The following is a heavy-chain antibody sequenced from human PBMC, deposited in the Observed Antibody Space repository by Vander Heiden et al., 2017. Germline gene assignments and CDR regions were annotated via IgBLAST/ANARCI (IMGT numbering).Heavy chain of an antibody. CDR2: IRYDGSKK. CDR3: ARESNTYYYDSSGYPAFDI. D-gene: IGHD3-22*01. Sequence: QVELVEPGGGVVAPGRSLRLSCTDSGFTCIRYGMHWVRQAPGKGLEWVAVIRYDGSKKNYADSVKGRFTISRDNSKNTLYLQMNSLRAEDTAVYYCARESNTYYYDSSGYPAFDIWGQGTMVTVSS. CDR1: GFTCIRYG. V-gene: IGHV3-33*08. J-gene: IGHJ3*02.